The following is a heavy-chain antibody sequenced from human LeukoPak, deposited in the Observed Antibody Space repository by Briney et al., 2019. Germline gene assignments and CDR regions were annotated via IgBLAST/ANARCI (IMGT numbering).Heavy chain of an antibody. Sequence: GASVKISCKASGYTFTSFGISWVRQAPGQGLEWMGWISTYNGNTNYAQKLQVRVTLTTDTSTNTAYMELRSLRSDDTAVYYCARENSWFDPWGQGTLVTVSS. CDR3: ARENSWFDP. D-gene: IGHD2/OR15-2a*01. J-gene: IGHJ5*02. CDR2: ISTYNGNT. V-gene: IGHV1-18*01. CDR1: GYTFTSFG.